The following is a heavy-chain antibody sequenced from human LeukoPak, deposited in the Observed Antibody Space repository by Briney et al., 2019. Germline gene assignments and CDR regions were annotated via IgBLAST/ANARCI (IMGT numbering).Heavy chain of an antibody. J-gene: IGHJ5*02. Sequence: SETLSLTCTVSGGSISSSSYYWGWIRQPPGKGLEWIGYIYYSGSTNYNPSLKSRVTISVDTSKNQFSLKLSSVTAADTAVYYCARLGAYSSSSWFDPWGQGTLVTVSS. V-gene: IGHV4-61*05. CDR1: GGSISSSSYY. CDR2: IYYSGST. D-gene: IGHD6-6*01. CDR3: ARLGAYSSSSWFDP.